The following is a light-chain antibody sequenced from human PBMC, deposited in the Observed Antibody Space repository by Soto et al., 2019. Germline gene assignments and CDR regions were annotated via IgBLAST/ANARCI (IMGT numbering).Light chain of an antibody. CDR3: QQRSNWRIT. V-gene: IGKV3-11*01. CDR2: DTS. Sequence: EIVLTQSPATLSLSPGERATLSCRASQSVSSSLAWYQQKPGQAPRLLISDTSNRATGIPARFSGSGSGTDFTLTISSLEPEDFAVYYCQQRSNWRITFGQGTRREIK. J-gene: IGKJ5*01. CDR1: QSVSSS.